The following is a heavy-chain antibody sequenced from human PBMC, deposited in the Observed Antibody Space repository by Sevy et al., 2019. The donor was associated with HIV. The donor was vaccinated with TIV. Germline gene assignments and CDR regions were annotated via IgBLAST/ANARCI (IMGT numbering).Heavy chain of an antibody. CDR3: ARALWGGLRCFDY. Sequence: GGSLRLSCAASGFTFSSYWMSRVRQAPRKGLEWVANIKQDGSEKYYVDSVKGRFTISRDNAKNSLYLQMNSLRAEDTAVYYCARALWGGLRCFDYWGQGTLVTVSS. V-gene: IGHV3-7*01. CDR1: GFTFSSYW. CDR2: IKQDGSEK. D-gene: IGHD3-3*01. J-gene: IGHJ4*02.